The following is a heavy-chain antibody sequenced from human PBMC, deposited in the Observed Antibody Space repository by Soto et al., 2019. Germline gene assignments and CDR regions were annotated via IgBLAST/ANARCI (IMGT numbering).Heavy chain of an antibody. J-gene: IGHJ6*02. CDR1: GFTFSSYG. Sequence: GGSLRLSCAASGFTFSSYGMHWVRQAPGKGLEWVAVISYDGSNKYYADSVKGRFTISRDNSKNTLYLQMNSLRAEDTAVYYCAKDLTGFLMWELPFFLEGGMDVWGQGTTVTVSS. CDR3: AKDLTGFLMWELPFFLEGGMDV. CDR2: ISYDGSNK. D-gene: IGHD1-26*01. V-gene: IGHV3-30*18.